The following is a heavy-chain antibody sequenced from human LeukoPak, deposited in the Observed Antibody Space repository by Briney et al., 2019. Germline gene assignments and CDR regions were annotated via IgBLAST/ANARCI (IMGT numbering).Heavy chain of an antibody. CDR1: GFTFSSYS. J-gene: IGHJ4*02. CDR2: ISSSSSTI. Sequence: HSGGSLRLSCAASGFTFSSYSMNWVRQTPGKGLEWVSYISSSSSTIYYADSVKGRFTISRDNAKNSLYLQMNSLRAEDTAVYYCAREYSSSTGKASDYWGQGTLVTVSS. V-gene: IGHV3-48*01. D-gene: IGHD6-6*01. CDR3: AREYSSSTGKASDY.